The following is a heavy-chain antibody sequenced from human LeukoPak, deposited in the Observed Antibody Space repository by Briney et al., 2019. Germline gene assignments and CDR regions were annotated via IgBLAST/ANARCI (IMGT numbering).Heavy chain of an antibody. CDR1: GFTFSSYA. D-gene: IGHD6-19*01. Sequence: GSLRLSCAASGFTFSSYAMIWVRQAPGKGLEWVSAISGSGGSTYYADSVKGRFTISRDNSKNTLYLQMNSLRAEDTAVYYCAKELAVAGSIDYWGQGTLVTVSS. V-gene: IGHV3-23*01. CDR2: ISGSGGST. J-gene: IGHJ4*02. CDR3: AKELAVAGSIDY.